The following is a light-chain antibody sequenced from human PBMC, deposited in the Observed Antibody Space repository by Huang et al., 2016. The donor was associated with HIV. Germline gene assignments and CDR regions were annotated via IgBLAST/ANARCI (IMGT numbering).Light chain of an antibody. CDR2: GAS. Sequence: EIVMTQSPATLSVSPGERATISCRASQSVSSNLAWYQQKPGQAPRLLIYGASTRSTGIPASFRCSGSWTEFTLTISSLQSEDFAVYYCQQYNNWPPATFGPGTKVDIK. V-gene: IGKV3-15*01. CDR1: QSVSSN. CDR3: QQYNNWPPAT. J-gene: IGKJ3*01.